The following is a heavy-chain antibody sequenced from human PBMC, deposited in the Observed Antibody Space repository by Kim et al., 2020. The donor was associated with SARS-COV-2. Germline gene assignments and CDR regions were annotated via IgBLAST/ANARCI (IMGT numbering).Heavy chain of an antibody. CDR2: ISYDGSNK. V-gene: IGHV3-30*03. J-gene: IGHJ4*02. CDR1: GFTFSSYG. CDR3: ASGGDIVVVPDATNENSQSWAVDGFDY. D-gene: IGHD2-2*01. Sequence: GGSLRLSCAASGFTFSSYGMHWVRQAPGKGLEWVAVISYDGSNKYYADSVKGRFTISRDNSKNTLYLQMNSLRAEDTAVYYCASGGDIVVVPDATNENSQSWAVDGFDYWGQGTLVTVSS.